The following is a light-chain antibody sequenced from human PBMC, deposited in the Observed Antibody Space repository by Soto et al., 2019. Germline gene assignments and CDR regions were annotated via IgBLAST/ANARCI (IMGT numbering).Light chain of an antibody. CDR2: GAS. CDR1: QTISNTF. J-gene: IGKJ4*01. Sequence: EIVLTQSPGTLSLSPGERATLSCRASQTISNTFLAWYQQRPGQAPRLLNYGASGRAAGIPDMCSGSGSGTDFTPSISRLEPEDFAVYYGQQYGVSPTFGGGTKVEVK. V-gene: IGKV3-20*01. CDR3: QQYGVSPT.